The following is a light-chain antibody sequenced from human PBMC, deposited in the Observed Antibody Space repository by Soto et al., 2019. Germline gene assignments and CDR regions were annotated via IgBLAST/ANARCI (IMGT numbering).Light chain of an antibody. CDR2: EVS. V-gene: IGLV2-8*01. CDR1: SGDVGGYNY. J-gene: IGLJ2*01. Sequence: QSALTQPPSASGSPGQSVTISCTGTSGDVGGYNYVSWYQQHPGKAPKLMIYEVSKRPSGVPDRFSGSKSGNTASLTGSGLQAEDEADYCCSSHAGANNLVFGGGTKLTVL. CDR3: SSHAGANNLV.